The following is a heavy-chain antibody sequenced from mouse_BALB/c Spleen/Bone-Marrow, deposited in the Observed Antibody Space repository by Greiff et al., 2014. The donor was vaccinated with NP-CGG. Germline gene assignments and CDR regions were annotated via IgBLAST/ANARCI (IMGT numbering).Heavy chain of an antibody. CDR3: SRGYYDYLFALDY. CDR2: IDPANGNT. Sequence: VHVKQSGAELVKPGASVKLSCTASGFNIKDTYIYWVKQRPEQGLEWVGRIDPANGNTKYDPKFQGKATIAADTSSNTAYLQLSSLTSEDTAVYYCSRGYYDYLFALDYWVTGPQSPSPQ. D-gene: IGHD5-5*01. CDR1: GFNIKDTY. V-gene: IGHV14-3*02. J-gene: IGHJ4*01.